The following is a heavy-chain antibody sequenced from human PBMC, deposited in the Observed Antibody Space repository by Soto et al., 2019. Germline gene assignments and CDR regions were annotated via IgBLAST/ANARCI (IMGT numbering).Heavy chain of an antibody. Sequence: QVQVVQSGAEVKKPGSSVKVSCKASGGTFNNYVISWVRQAPGQGLEWMGGMIPLFGTTNYAQKFQGRVTITPDESTSTVYMELSSLRSEDTAVFYCAREPEGGMDVWGQGTTVTVSS. CDR1: GGTFNNYV. CDR3: AREPEGGMDV. V-gene: IGHV1-69*05. CDR2: MIPLFGTT. J-gene: IGHJ6*02.